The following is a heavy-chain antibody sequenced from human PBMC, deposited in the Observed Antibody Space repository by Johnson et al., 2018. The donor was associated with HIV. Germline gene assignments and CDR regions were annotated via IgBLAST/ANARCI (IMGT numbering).Heavy chain of an antibody. CDR1: GFTFSSYA. CDR3: AKAGARWLQFDAFDI. D-gene: IGHD5-24*01. V-gene: IGHV3-23*04. CDR2: ISGSGVST. Sequence: VQLVESGGGVVQPGRSLRLSCAASGFTFSSYAMHWVRQAPGKGLEWVAVISGSGVSTYYADSVKGRFTISRDNSKNTLCLQMNSLRTEDTALYYCAKAGARWLQFDAFDIWGQGTMVTVSS. J-gene: IGHJ3*02.